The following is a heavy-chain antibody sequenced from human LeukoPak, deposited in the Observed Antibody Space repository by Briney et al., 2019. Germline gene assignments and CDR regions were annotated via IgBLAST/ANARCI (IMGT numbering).Heavy chain of an antibody. J-gene: IGHJ4*02. V-gene: IGHV3-9*03. D-gene: IGHD6-13*01. CDR3: AKSMAAAGHSYYFDY. CDR2: ISWNSGSI. CDR1: GFTFSSYN. Sequence: GGSLRLSCAASGFTFSSYNMNWVRQAPGKGLEWVSGISWNSGSIGYADSVKGRFTISRDNAKNSLYLQMNSLRAEDMALYYCAKSMAAAGHSYYFDYWGQGTLVTVSS.